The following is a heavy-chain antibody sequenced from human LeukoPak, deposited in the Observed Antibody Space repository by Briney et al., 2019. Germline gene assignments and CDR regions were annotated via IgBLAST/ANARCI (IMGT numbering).Heavy chain of an antibody. Sequence: PSETLSLTCTVSGGSISSYYWSWIRQPPGKGLEWIGYIYYSGSTNYNPSLKSRVTISVDTSKNQFSLKLSSVTAADTAVYYCARVHYGDYAEFENWLDPWGQGTLVTVSS. CDR1: GGSISSYY. J-gene: IGHJ5*02. CDR2: IYYSGST. D-gene: IGHD4-17*01. CDR3: ARVHYGDYAEFENWLDP. V-gene: IGHV4-59*01.